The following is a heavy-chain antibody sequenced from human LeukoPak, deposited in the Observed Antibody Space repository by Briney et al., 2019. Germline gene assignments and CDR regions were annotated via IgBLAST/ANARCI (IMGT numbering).Heavy chain of an antibody. CDR3: AKGSGSQVMITFGGVIVLRDDSFDY. V-gene: IGHV3-30*02. D-gene: IGHD3-16*02. J-gene: IGHJ4*02. CDR2: IRYDGSNK. CDR1: GFTFSSYS. Sequence: GGSLRLSCAASGFTFSSYSMNWVRQAPGKGLEWVAFIRYDGSNKYYADSVKGRFTISRDNSKNTLYLQMNSLRAEGTAVYYCAKGSGSQVMITFGGVIVLRDDSFDYWGQGTLVTVSS.